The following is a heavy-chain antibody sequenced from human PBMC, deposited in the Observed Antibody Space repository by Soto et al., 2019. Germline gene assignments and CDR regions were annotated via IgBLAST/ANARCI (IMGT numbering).Heavy chain of an antibody. D-gene: IGHD6-19*01. J-gene: IGHJ4*02. CDR1: GYTFTSYD. CDR2: MNPNSGNT. Sequence: QVQLVQSGAEVKKPGASVKVSCKASGYTFTSYDINWVRQATGQGLEWMGWMNPNSGNTGYAQKLQGRVTMTRNTSISTAYMELSSLRSEDTALYYCARGPLYSSGWYYDYWGQGTLVTDSS. V-gene: IGHV1-8*01. CDR3: ARGPLYSSGWYYDY.